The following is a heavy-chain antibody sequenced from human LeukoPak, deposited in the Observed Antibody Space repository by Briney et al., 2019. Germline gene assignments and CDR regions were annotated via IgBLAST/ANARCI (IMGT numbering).Heavy chain of an antibody. CDR2: ISGSGGST. D-gene: IGHD2-2*03. Sequence: WGSLRLSCAASGFTFSSYAMSWVRQAPGKGLEWVSAISGSGGSTYYADSVKGRFTISRDNSKNTLYLQMNSLRAEDTAVYYCAKDMDIVVVPAARVFDYWGQGTLVTVSS. J-gene: IGHJ4*02. CDR3: AKDMDIVVVPAARVFDY. CDR1: GFTFSSYA. V-gene: IGHV3-23*01.